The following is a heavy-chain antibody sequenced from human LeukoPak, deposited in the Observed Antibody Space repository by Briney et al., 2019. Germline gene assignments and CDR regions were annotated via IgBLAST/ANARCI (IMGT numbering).Heavy chain of an antibody. CDR2: IYSGGST. V-gene: IGHV3-53*01. CDR3: ARAHSSSDYYYYYMDV. D-gene: IGHD6-6*01. CDR1: GFTVSSNY. J-gene: IGHJ6*03. Sequence: PGGSLRLSCAASGFTVSSNYMSWVRPAPGKGLEWVSVIYSGGSTYYADSVKGRFTISRDNSKNTLYLQMNSLRAEDTAVYYCARAHSSSDYYYYYMDVWGKGTTVTVSS.